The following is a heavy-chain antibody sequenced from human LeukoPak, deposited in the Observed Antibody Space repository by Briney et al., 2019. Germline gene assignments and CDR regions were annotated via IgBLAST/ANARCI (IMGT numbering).Heavy chain of an antibody. V-gene: IGHV1-69*04. CDR2: IIPILGIA. Sequence: GASVKVSCKASGGTFSSYAISWVRQAPGQGLEWMGRIIPILGIANYAQKFQGRVTITADKSTSTAYMELSSLRSEDTAVYYCARGDSDTAMLHWGQGTLVTVSS. CDR1: GGTFSSYA. J-gene: IGHJ4*02. D-gene: IGHD5-18*01. CDR3: ARGDSDTAMLH.